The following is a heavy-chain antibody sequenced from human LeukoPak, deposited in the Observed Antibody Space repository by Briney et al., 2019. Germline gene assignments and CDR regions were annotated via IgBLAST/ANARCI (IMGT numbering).Heavy chain of an antibody. J-gene: IGHJ4*02. D-gene: IGHD4-17*01. Sequence: GGSLRLSCAASEFTVNNNYMRWVRQAPGKGLEWVSTIYSAGSTNYADSVKGRSTISRDNSKNTMYLQMNSLRAEDTAVYYCAGGLRSGLINYWGQGTLVTVSS. V-gene: IGHV3-53*01. CDR1: EFTVNNNY. CDR2: IYSAGST. CDR3: AGGLRSGLINY.